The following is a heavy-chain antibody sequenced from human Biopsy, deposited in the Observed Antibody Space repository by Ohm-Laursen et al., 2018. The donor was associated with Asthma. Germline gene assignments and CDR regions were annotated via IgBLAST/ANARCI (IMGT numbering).Heavy chain of an antibody. Sequence: SVKVSCKSLGGTSTTYVIGWVRQAPGQGLEWMGGINSVFGTTTYPKKFQDRVTITADDSTSTVYMELSSLRSEDTAVYYCARKAGSCISRTCYSWDFWGQGTLVTVSS. D-gene: IGHD2-2*01. CDR2: INSVFGTT. CDR3: ARKAGSCISRTCYSWDF. CDR1: GGTSTTYV. V-gene: IGHV1-69*13. J-gene: IGHJ4*02.